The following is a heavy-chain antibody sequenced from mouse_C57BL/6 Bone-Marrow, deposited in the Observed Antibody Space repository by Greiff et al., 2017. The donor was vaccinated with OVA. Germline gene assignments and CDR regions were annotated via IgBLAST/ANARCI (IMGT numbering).Heavy chain of an antibody. D-gene: IGHD1-1*01. CDR3: ARSPIYCGSSSWYFDV. CDR1: GYTFTNYW. CDR2: IDPSDSYT. J-gene: IGHJ1*03. Sequence: VQLQQPGAELVKPGSSVKLSCKASGYTFTNYWMQWVKQRPGPGLEWIGEIDPSDSYTNYNQKFKGKATMTVDTSSTTSHMQLSSLTSDDTAVYYCARSPIYCGSSSWYFDVWGTGTTVTVSS. V-gene: IGHV1-50*01.